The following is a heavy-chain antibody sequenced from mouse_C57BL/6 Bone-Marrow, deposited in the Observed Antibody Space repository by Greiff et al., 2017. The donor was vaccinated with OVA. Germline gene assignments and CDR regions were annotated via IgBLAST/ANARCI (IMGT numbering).Heavy chain of an antibody. D-gene: IGHD4-1*01. CDR3: ARGRNWENY. Sequence: EVKLVESGGGLVKPGGSLKLSCAASGFTFSSYAMSWVRQTPEKRLEWVATISDGGSYTYYPDNVKGRFTISRDNAKNNLYLQMSHLKSEDTAMYYCARGRNWENYWGQGTTLTVSS. CDR1: GFTFSSYA. CDR2: ISDGGSYT. V-gene: IGHV5-4*03. J-gene: IGHJ2*01.